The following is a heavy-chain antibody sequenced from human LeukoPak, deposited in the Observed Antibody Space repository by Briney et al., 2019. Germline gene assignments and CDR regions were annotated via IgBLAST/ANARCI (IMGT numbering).Heavy chain of an antibody. CDR1: GYTFTGYY. CDR3: ARVGGSGLVVGWFDP. V-gene: IGHV1-2*02. D-gene: IGHD6-19*01. CDR2: INPNSGGT. Sequence: ASVKVSCNASGYTFTGYYMHWVRQAPGQGLEWMGWINPNSGGTNYAQKFQGRVTMTRDTSISTAYMELSRLRSDDTAVYYCARVGGSGLVVGWFDPWGQGTLVTVSS. J-gene: IGHJ5*02.